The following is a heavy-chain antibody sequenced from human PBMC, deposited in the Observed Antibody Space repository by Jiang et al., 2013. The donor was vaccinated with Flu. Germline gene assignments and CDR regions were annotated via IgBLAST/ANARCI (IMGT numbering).Heavy chain of an antibody. CDR1: GYSFTSYW. V-gene: IGHV5-51*03. Sequence: GAEVKKPGESLKISCKGSGYSFTSYWIGWVRQMPGKGLEWMGIIYPGDSDTRYSPSFQGQVTISADKSISTAYLQWSSLKASDTAMYYCARPYCSGGSCSGYGMDVWGQGTTATVSS. D-gene: IGHD2-15*01. CDR2: IYPGDSDT. J-gene: IGHJ6*02. CDR3: ARPYCSGGSCSGYGMDV.